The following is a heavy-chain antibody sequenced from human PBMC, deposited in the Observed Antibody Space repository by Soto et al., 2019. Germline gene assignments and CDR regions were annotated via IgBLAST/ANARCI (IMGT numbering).Heavy chain of an antibody. CDR1: GFTFRSYW. CDR2: INRDGSST. J-gene: IGHJ5*02. Sequence: EVQLVESGGGLVQPGGSLRLSCAASGFTFRSYWMHWVRQAPGKGLVWVSRINRDGSSTSYADSVKGRFTISRDNAKNTLYLQMNSRRAEHTAVYYCSRDFVVVVPDSIHNWFDTGGQGTLVTFSS. D-gene: IGHD2-2*01. V-gene: IGHV3-74*01. CDR3: SRDFVVVVPDSIHNWFDT.